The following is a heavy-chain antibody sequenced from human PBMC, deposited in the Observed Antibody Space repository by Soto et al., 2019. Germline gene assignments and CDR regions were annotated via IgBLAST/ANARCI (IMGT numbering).Heavy chain of an antibody. CDR1: GLSFTNYR. CDR3: ASLIYPEAY. Sequence: EVQLVESGGGLVQPGGSLRLSCAASGLSFTNYRMHWVRQAPGKGLVWVSRVSSGGSTTDYADSVKGRFTISRDNAKNTLYLQMNSLRAEDTGVYYCASLIYPEAYWGQGTLVTVSS. V-gene: IGHV3-74*01. J-gene: IGHJ4*02. D-gene: IGHD3-3*01. CDR2: VSSGGSTT.